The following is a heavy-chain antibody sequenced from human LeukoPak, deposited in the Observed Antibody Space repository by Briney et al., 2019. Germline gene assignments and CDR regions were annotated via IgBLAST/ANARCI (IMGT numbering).Heavy chain of an antibody. Sequence: GGSLILSCAASGFTFSSYAMSWVRQAPGKGLEWVSAISGSGDSTYYSDSVKGRFTISRDNSKNTLYVQMNSLRAEDTAVYYCAKPLVSDYYDSSGYWGYWGQGTLVTVSS. CDR1: GFTFSSYA. CDR2: ISGSGDST. D-gene: IGHD3-22*01. J-gene: IGHJ4*02. V-gene: IGHV3-23*01. CDR3: AKPLVSDYYDSSGYWGY.